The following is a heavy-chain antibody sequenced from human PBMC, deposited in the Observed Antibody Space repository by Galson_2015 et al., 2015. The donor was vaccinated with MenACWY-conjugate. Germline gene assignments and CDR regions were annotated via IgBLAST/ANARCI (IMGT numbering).Heavy chain of an antibody. D-gene: IGHD5-18*01. Sequence: SLRLSCAASGFTFSTYSMNWARQAPGKGLEWVSYISSSSSTIYYADSVKGRFTISRDNAKNSLYLQMNTLRDEDTAVYYCARVPGYSYGYYDYWGQGTLITVSS. V-gene: IGHV3-48*02. CDR2: ISSSSSTI. CDR3: ARVPGYSYGYYDY. CDR1: GFTFSTYS. J-gene: IGHJ4*02.